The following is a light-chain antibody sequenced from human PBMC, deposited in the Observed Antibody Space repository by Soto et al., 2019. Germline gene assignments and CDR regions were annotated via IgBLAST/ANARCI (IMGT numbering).Light chain of an antibody. J-gene: IGKJ5*01. CDR1: QSVTSN. CDR3: QQYNTWPPIT. V-gene: IGKV3-15*01. Sequence: EIVMSQSPATLSVSPGERATLSCRASQSVTSNLAWYQQKPGQAPRLLIYGASTRATGVPARFSGSGSGTDFTLTISSLQSEDFAVYYCQQYNTWPPITFGQGTRLAIK. CDR2: GAS.